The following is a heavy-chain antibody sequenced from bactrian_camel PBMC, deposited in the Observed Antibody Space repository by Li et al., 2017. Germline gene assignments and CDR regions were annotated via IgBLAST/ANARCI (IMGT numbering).Heavy chain of an antibody. CDR1: GYAAYRVYC. CDR2: IYSDGRT. J-gene: IGHJ4*01. CDR3: TAGPEVSDFKY. D-gene: IGHD5*01. Sequence: VQLVESGGGSVQAGGSLTLSCAASGYAAYRVYCRAWFRQATGKEREVVARIYSDGRTHYADSVQGRFAISRVDANNTLYLQMDHLKPEDTAMYFCTAGPEVSDFKYWGHGTQVTVS. V-gene: IGHV3S57*01.